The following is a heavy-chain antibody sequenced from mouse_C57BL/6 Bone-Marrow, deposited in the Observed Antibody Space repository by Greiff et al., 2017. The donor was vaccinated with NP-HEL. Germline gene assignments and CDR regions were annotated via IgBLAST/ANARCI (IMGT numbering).Heavy chain of an antibody. CDR1: GYTFTDYY. CDR3: ARGGYYGLYYFDY. Sequence: VQLQQSGPELVKPGASVKISCKASGYTFTDYYMNWVKQSHGKSLEWIGDINPNNGGTSYNQKFKGKATLTVDKSSSTAYMELRSLTSEDSAVYYCARGGYYGLYYFDYWGQGTTLTVSS. D-gene: IGHD1-2*01. CDR2: INPNNGGT. V-gene: IGHV1-26*01. J-gene: IGHJ2*01.